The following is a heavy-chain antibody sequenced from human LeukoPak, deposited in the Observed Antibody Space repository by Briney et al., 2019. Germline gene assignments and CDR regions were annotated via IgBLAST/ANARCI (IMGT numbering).Heavy chain of an antibody. CDR3: ARDLIPHYYDSSGSNWFDP. V-gene: IGHV1-46*01. D-gene: IGHD3-22*01. Sequence: GASVKVSCKASGYTFTSYYVHWVRQAPGQGLEWMGIINPSGGSTRYAQKFQGRVTMTRDTSTSTVYMELSSLRSEDTAVYYCARDLIPHYYDSSGSNWFDPWGQGTLVTVSS. J-gene: IGHJ5*02. CDR2: INPSGGST. CDR1: GYTFTSYY.